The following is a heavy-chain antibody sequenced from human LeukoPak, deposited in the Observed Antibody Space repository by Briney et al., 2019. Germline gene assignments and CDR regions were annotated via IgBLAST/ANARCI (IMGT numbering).Heavy chain of an antibody. J-gene: IGHJ3*02. V-gene: IGHV1-46*01. Sequence: GASVKVSCKAFGYTFTRYYMHWVRQAPGQGPEWMGVISPSGGSTTYAQKFQGRVTMTTDTSTSTAYVELRSLRSDDAAVYYCARTVTNTFAAFDIWGQGTMVTVSS. CDR3: ARTVTNTFAAFDI. CDR1: GYTFTRYY. CDR2: ISPSGGST. D-gene: IGHD4-11*01.